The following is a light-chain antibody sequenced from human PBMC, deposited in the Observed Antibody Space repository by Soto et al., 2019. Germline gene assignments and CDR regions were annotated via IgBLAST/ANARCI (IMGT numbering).Light chain of an antibody. CDR3: QQYDNLPGEVN. J-gene: IGKJ3*01. Sequence: DIQMTQSPSSLSASVGDRVTITCQASQDISNYLNWYQQKPGKAPKLLIYDASNLETGVPSRFSGSGSGTDFTFTISSLQPEDIATYYCQQYDNLPGEVNFGPGTKVDIK. V-gene: IGKV1-33*01. CDR2: DAS. CDR1: QDISNY.